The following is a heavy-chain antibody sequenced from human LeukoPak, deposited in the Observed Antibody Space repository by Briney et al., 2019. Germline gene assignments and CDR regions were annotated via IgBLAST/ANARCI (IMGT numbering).Heavy chain of an antibody. CDR2: INPNSGGT. Sequence: ASVKVSCKASGYTFTGYYMHWVRQAPGQGLEWMGWINPNSGGTNYAQKFQGRVTMTRDTSISTAYMELSRLRSDDTAVYYCARDLEHCRNIICSNSAYWGQGTLVTVSP. CDR3: ARDLEHCRNIICSNSAY. V-gene: IGHV1-2*02. CDR1: GYTFTGYY. J-gene: IGHJ4*02. D-gene: IGHD2-2*01.